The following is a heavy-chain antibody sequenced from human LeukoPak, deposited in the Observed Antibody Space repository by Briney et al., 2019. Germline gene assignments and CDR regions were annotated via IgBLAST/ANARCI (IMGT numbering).Heavy chain of an antibody. CDR1: GGSISSGGYY. CDR3: ARDIEAVGATLYFDY. CDR2: IYYSGST. D-gene: IGHD1-26*01. Sequence: SQTLSLTCTVSGGSISSGGYYWSWIRQHPGKGLEWIGYIYYSGSTYYNPSLKSRVTISVDTSKNQFSLKLSSVTAADTAVYYCARDIEAVGATLYFDYWGQGTLVTVSS. J-gene: IGHJ4*02. V-gene: IGHV4-31*03.